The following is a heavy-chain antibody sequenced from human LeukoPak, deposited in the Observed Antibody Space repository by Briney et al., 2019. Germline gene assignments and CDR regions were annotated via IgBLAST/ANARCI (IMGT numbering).Heavy chain of an antibody. CDR1: GFTFSNYW. Sequence: PGGSLRLSCAASGFTFSNYWMHWVRQAPGKGLVWVSRINSDGSSIRYADSVKGRFTVSRDNAKNTLYLQVHSLRAEDTAVYYCARDGYCSNGVCYGKDYWGQGTLVTVSA. CDR3: ARDGYCSNGVCYGKDY. D-gene: IGHD2-8*01. J-gene: IGHJ4*02. V-gene: IGHV3-74*01. CDR2: INSDGSSI.